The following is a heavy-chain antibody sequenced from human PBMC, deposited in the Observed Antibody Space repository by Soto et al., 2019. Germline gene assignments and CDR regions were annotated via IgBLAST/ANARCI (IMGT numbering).Heavy chain of an antibody. J-gene: IGHJ4*02. D-gene: IGHD1-20*01. CDR2: IYHSGST. Sequence: SETLSLTCAVSGGSISSSNWWSWVRQPPGKGLAWIGEIYHSGSTNYNPSLKSRVTISVDKSKNQFSLKLSSVTAADTAVYYCARVPFITGPTRQFPVDYWGQGTLVTVSS. CDR1: GGSISSSNW. CDR3: ARVPFITGPTRQFPVDY. V-gene: IGHV4-4*02.